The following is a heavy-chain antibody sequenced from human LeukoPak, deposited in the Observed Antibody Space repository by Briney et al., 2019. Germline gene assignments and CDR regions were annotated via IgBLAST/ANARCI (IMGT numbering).Heavy chain of an antibody. CDR3: ANLNAPYWGNFDY. CDR2: IRSTGDT. CDR1: GFTFSSYA. Sequence: GGSLRLSCAASGFTFSSYAMGWVRQAPGKGLEWVSHIRSTGDTFYADSVKGRFTISRDNARNSLYLQMNSLRAEDTAMYYCANLNAPYWGNFDYWGQGTLVTVSS. V-gene: IGHV3-48*01. J-gene: IGHJ4*02. D-gene: IGHD7-27*01.